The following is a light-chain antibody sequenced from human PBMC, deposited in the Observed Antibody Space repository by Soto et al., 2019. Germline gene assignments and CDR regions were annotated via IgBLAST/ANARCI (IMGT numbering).Light chain of an antibody. Sequence: EIGLTQSAGTLSLCPGERDSLXCRASQSVRSNYLAWYQLKPGQAPRLLIYDASTMAHGSPDRVSGSGSGTDFTRTISRLEPEDFAVYSGHQYGRSPRTFGQGTRLEIK. J-gene: IGKJ5*01. V-gene: IGKV3-20*01. CDR1: QSVRSNY. CDR2: DAS. CDR3: HQYGRSPRT.